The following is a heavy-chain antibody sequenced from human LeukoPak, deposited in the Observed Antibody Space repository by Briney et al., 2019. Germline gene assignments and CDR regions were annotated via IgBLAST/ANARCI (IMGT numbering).Heavy chain of an antibody. CDR2: MNPNSGNT. CDR3: ATANSSSWYVHYYYGMDV. D-gene: IGHD6-13*01. CDR1: GYTFTSYD. Sequence: ASVKVSCKASGYTFTSYDINWVRQATGQGLEWMGWMNPNSGNTGYAQKFQGRVTMTRNTSISTAYMELSSLRSEDTAVYYCATANSSSWYVHYYYGMDVWGQGTTVTVSS. V-gene: IGHV1-8*01. J-gene: IGHJ6*02.